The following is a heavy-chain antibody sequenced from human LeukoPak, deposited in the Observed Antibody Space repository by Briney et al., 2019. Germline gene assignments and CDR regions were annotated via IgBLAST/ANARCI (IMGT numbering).Heavy chain of an antibody. CDR1: GYTFTGYY. D-gene: IGHD3-10*01. CDR3: ARDATVVRGLISNLVEYFQH. V-gene: IGHV1-2*02. Sequence: GASVKVSCKASGYTFTGYYMHWMRQAPGQGLEWMGWINPNSGVTSYAQKFQGRVTMTRDTSISTAYMELSRLRSDDTAVYYCARDATVVRGLISNLVEYFQHWGRGTLVTVSS. CDR2: INPNSGVT. J-gene: IGHJ1*01.